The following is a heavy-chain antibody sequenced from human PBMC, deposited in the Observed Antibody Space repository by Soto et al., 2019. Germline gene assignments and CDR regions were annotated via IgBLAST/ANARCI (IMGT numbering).Heavy chain of an antibody. V-gene: IGHV4-34*01. CDR2: INHSGST. Sequence: SETLSLTCAVYGGSFSGYYWSWIRQPPGKGLEWIGEINHSGSTNYNPSLKSRVTISVDTSKNQFSLKLSSVTAADTAVYYCARGGYCSSTSCYPSDLYYFDYWGQGTLVTVSS. CDR1: GGSFSGYY. J-gene: IGHJ4*02. CDR3: ARGGYCSSTSCYPSDLYYFDY. D-gene: IGHD2-2*01.